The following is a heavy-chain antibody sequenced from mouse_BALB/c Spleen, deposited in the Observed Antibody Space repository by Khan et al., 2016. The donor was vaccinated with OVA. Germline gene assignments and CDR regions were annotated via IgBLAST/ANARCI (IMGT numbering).Heavy chain of an antibody. CDR3: AKEITSLFDY. J-gene: IGHJ2*02. D-gene: IGHD1-1*01. CDR1: GYTFTNYG. CDR2: INTNTGET. V-gene: IGHV9-3*02. Sequence: QIQLVQSGPELKKPGETVKISCKASGYTFTNYGMNWLKQAPGKGFKWMGWINTNTGETTYAEEFKGRFAFSLETSANTAYLQINNLKNEDTATYFCAKEITSLFDYWGQGTSLTVSS.